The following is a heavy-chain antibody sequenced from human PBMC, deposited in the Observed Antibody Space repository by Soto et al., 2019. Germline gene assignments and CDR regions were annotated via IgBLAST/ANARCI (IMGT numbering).Heavy chain of an antibody. D-gene: IGHD5-18*01. CDR1: GGTFSSYA. J-gene: IGHJ4*02. V-gene: IGHV1-69*01. Sequence: QVQLVQSGAEVKKPGSSVKVSCKASGGTFSSYAISWVRQAPGQGLEWMGGIIPIFGTANYAQKFQGRVTITADESTSTASLELSSLRSEDTAVYYCARGDTRGYSYGSAFDYWGQGTLVTVSS. CDR2: IIPIFGTA. CDR3: ARGDTRGYSYGSAFDY.